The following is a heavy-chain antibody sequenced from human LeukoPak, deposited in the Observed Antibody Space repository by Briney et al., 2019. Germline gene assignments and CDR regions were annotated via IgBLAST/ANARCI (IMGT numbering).Heavy chain of an antibody. J-gene: IGHJ4*02. V-gene: IGHV4-34*01. D-gene: IGHD1-26*01. CDR3: ARLGRRGSSGSYFDY. CDR2: INHSGST. CDR1: GGSFSGYY. Sequence: PSETLSLTCAVYGGSFSGYYWSWIRQPPGKGLEWIGEINHSGSTNYNPSLKSRVTISVDTSKNQFSLKLSSVTAADTAVYYCARLGRRGSSGSYFDYWGQGTLVTVSS.